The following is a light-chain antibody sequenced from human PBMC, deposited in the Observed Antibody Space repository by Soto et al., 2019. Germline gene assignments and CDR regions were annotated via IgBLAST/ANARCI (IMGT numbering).Light chain of an antibody. V-gene: IGKV1-5*03. J-gene: IGKJ1*01. CDR2: KAS. Sequence: DIQMTQSPSTLSASVGDRVTITCRASQSISTSLAWYQQRPGKAPNLLIYKASSLESGVPSRFSGSGSGTEFTLTISSVQPDDLATYYCQQYNNYWTFGQGTKVEIK. CDR1: QSISTS. CDR3: QQYNNYWT.